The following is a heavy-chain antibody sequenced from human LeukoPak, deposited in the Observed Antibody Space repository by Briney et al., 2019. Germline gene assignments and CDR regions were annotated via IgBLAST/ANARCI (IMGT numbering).Heavy chain of an antibody. D-gene: IGHD3-9*01. CDR3: ARGALRYFDWSSRGLDY. Sequence: ASVKVSCEASGYTFTSYYMHWVRQAPGQGLEWMGIINPSGGSTSYAQKFQGRVTMTRDTSTSTVYMELSSLRSEDTAVYYCARGALRYFDWSSRGLDYRGQGTLVTVSS. CDR1: GYTFTSYY. J-gene: IGHJ4*02. V-gene: IGHV1-46*01. CDR2: INPSGGST.